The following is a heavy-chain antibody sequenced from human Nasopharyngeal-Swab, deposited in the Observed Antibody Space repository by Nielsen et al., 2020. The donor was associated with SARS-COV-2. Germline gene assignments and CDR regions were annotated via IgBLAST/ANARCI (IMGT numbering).Heavy chain of an antibody. Sequence: ASVKVSCKVSGYTLTDLSMQWVRQGPGKGLEWMGGFDPEDGETIYAQKFQGRVTMTEDTSTDTAYMELSSLRSEDTAVYYCATGSSSGWPRSLVYWYFDLWGRGTLVTVSS. D-gene: IGHD6-19*01. CDR2: FDPEDGET. CDR1: GYTLTDLS. J-gene: IGHJ2*01. CDR3: ATGSSSGWPRSLVYWYFDL. V-gene: IGHV1-24*01.